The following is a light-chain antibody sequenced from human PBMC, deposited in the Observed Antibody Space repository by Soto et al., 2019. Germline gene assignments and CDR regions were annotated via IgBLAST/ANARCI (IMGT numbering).Light chain of an antibody. CDR1: SRDVGGYNY. V-gene: IGLV2-14*01. Sequence: QSVLTQPASVSGSPGQSITISCTGTSRDVGGYNYVSWYQHHPGKAPKLIIYEVSNRPSGISDRFSGSKSGNAASLTISGLQAEDESDYYCWSYAGNTIFVFGGGTQLTVL. J-gene: IGLJ2*01. CDR2: EVS. CDR3: WSYAGNTIFV.